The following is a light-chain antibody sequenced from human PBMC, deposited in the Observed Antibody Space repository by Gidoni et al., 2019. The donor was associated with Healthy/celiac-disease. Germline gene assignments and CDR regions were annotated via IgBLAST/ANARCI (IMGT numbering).Light chain of an antibody. Sequence: DIQMTQSPSSLSVSVGDRVTITCRASQSISSYLNWYHQKPGKAPKLLIYAASSSQSGVPSSFSGSGSGTDCALTISSLQPEDFATYYCQQSYSTPPWTFGQGTKVEIK. J-gene: IGKJ1*01. V-gene: IGKV1-39*01. CDR2: AAS. CDR3: QQSYSTPPWT. CDR1: QSISSY.